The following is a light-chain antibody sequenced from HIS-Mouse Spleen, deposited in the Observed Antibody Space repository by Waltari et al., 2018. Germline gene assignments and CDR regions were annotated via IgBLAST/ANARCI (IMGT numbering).Light chain of an antibody. J-gene: IGLJ3*02. CDR2: KES. CDR1: ALPKKY. Sequence: SYELTQPPSVSVSLGQMARITCSGEALPKKYAYWYQQKPGQFPVLVIYKESERPSGIPEGFSGSSSGTKVILTISGVQAEDEADYYCLSADSSGTYGGFGGGTKLTVL. V-gene: IGLV3-16*01. CDR3: LSADSSGTYGG.